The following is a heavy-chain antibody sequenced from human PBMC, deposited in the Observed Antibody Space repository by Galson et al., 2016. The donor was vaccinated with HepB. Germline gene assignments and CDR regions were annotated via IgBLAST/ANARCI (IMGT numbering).Heavy chain of an antibody. V-gene: IGHV3-11*04. J-gene: IGHJ6*04. CDR1: GFNFGDFY. CDR2: ISSTANTI. D-gene: IGHD3-10*01. CDR3: AKDGGSGTYYNNYYSYGMAV. Sequence: SLRLSCAASGFNFGDFYMSWIRQAPGDGLEWVAYISSTANTIYHAESLRCRFTISRDNGKNSLFLQMTSLRAEDTSVYYCAKDGGSGTYYNNYYSYGMAVWGKGTTVTVSS.